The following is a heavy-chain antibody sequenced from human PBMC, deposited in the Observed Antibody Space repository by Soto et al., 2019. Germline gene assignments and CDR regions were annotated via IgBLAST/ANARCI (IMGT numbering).Heavy chain of an antibody. J-gene: IGHJ6*02. Sequence: EVQLVESGGGLVQPGGSLRLSCAASGFTFSSYWMHWVRQAPGKGLVWVSRINSDGSSTSYADSVKGRFTISRDNAKNTLYLQMNSLRAEDMAVYYCARTRALTIFGVVRGVSVGMDVWGQGTTVTVSS. V-gene: IGHV3-74*01. CDR3: ARTRALTIFGVVRGVSVGMDV. CDR1: GFTFSSYW. D-gene: IGHD3-3*01. CDR2: INSDGSST.